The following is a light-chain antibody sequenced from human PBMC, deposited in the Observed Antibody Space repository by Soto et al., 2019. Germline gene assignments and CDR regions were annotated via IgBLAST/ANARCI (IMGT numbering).Light chain of an antibody. J-gene: IGKJ1*01. V-gene: IGKV3-15*01. Sequence: VFTQFPGALSLSQGERATLSCRASQSVTSNLAWYQQKPGQPPRLLIYGASTRATGIPARFSGSGSGTEFTLTISSLQSVDFAVYSCQQYNNWPWPFGQGTKVDIK. CDR3: QQYNNWPWP. CDR2: GAS. CDR1: QSVTSN.